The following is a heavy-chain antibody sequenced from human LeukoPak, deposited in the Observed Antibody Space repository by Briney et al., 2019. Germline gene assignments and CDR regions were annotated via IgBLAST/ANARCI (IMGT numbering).Heavy chain of an antibody. V-gene: IGHV3-21*01. CDR3: ASLPDSSGWYYFDY. D-gene: IGHD6-19*01. CDR1: GFTFSSYS. Sequence: GGSLRLSCAASGFTFSSYSMNWVRQAPGKGLEWVSSISSSSYIYYADSVKGRFTISRDNAKNSLYLQMNSLRAEDTAVYYCASLPDSSGWYYFDYWGQGTLVTVSS. CDR2: ISSSSYI. J-gene: IGHJ4*02.